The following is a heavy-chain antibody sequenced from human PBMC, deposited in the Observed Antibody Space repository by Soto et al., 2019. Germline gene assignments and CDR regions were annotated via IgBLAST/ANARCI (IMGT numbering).Heavy chain of an antibody. CDR2: ISDYNGNT. CDR1: GYTFTSYG. V-gene: IGHV1-18*01. D-gene: IGHD2-2*01. CDR3: GRSNVPAGMLRQSPYYYYYLDV. J-gene: IGHJ6*03. Sequence: QVQLVQSGAEVKKPGASVKVSCKASGYTFTSYGISWVRQAPGQGLEWMGWISDYNGNTNYAQKLQGRVTMTTDKSTNTAYMELRSLRSDDTAVYYCGRSNVPAGMLRQSPYYYYYLDVWGKGTTLTVSS.